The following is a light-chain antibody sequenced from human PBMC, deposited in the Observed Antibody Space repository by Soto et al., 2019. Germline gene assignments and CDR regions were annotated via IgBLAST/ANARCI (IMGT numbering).Light chain of an antibody. Sequence: ELVLTQPPGTLALSPGEGATLSCRASQSVSKYLAWYQQKPGQAPRLLIYGASSRATGIPDSVSGSGSGTDVTITISRLEPADFALYCYHQYGESPQTFGHGTKGE. V-gene: IGKV3-20*01. CDR2: GAS. CDR1: QSVSKY. J-gene: IGKJ1*01. CDR3: HQYGESPQT.